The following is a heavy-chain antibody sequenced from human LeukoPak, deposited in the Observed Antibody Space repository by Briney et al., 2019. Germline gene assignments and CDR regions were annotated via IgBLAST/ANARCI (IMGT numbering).Heavy chain of an antibody. CDR1: GFTFSSYG. CDR3: ARENWLGYFDY. D-gene: IGHD6-19*01. V-gene: IGHV3-30*03. CDR2: ISYDGSNK. Sequence: GGSLRLSCAASGFTFSSYGMHWVRQAPGKGLEWVAVISYDGSNKYYADSVKGRFTISRDNAKNTLYLQMNSLRAEDTAVYYCARENWLGYFDYWGQGTLVTVSS. J-gene: IGHJ4*02.